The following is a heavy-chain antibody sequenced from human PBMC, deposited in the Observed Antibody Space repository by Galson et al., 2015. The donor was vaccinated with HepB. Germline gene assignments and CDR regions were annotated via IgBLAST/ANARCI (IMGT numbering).Heavy chain of an antibody. CDR2: IIPMFGTA. J-gene: IGHJ4*02. CDR3: ARGLFREDYGGNPLFDY. CDR1: GGTFSSYA. Sequence: SVKVSCKASGGTFSSYAITWVRQAPGQGLEWMGGIIPMFGTADYAQKFQGRVTITADESTSTAYMELSSLRSEDTAVYYCARGLFREDYGGNPLFDYWGQGTLVTVSS. D-gene: IGHD4-23*01. V-gene: IGHV1-69*13.